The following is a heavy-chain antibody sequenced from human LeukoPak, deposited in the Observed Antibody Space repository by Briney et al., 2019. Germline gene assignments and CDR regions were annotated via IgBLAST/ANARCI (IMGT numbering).Heavy chain of an antibody. D-gene: IGHD5-12*01. V-gene: IGHV3-21*01. J-gene: IGHJ4*02. CDR2: ITSSSSYT. CDR3: ASILYSGYDLDY. CDR1: GITFSNYN. Sequence: GGSLRLSCAAPGITFSNYNMNWDRQAPGKGLEWISSITSSSSYTFYADSVKGRFTISRDNSKNTLYLQMNSLRAEDTAVYYCASILYSGYDLDYWGQGTLVTVSS.